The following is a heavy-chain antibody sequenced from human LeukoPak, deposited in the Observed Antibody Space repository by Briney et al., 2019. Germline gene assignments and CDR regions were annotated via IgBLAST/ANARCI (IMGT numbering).Heavy chain of an antibody. CDR3: VKVGGSGYYPDI. D-gene: IGHD3-22*01. J-gene: IGHJ3*02. CDR2: ISATGGST. CDR1: GFTFSSYA. Sequence: GGSLRLSCAASGFTFSSYAMSWVRQAPEKGLEWGSAISATGGSTYHAVSVKGRFTNSRDNSKNTVKLEMNSLRGEDTAVYYCVKVGGSGYYPDIWGQGTMVTVSS. V-gene: IGHV3-23*01.